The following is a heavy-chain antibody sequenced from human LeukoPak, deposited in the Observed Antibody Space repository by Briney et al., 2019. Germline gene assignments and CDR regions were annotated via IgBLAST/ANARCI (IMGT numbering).Heavy chain of an antibody. CDR3: ARNLFDY. V-gene: IGHV3-7*01. CDR1: GFTFSNYW. CDR2: IRQDGIEN. J-gene: IGHJ4*02. Sequence: PGGSLRLSCAASGFTFSNYWMRWARQGPGRGLEWVANIRQDGIENYYVDSVKGRFTISRDNAKNLLYLQMNSLRAEDTAVYYCARNLFDYWGQGTLVTVSS.